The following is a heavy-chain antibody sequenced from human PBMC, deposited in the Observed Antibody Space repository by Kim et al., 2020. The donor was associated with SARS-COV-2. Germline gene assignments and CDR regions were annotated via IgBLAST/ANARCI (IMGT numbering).Heavy chain of an antibody. V-gene: IGHV5-10-1*01. D-gene: IGHD3-3*01. J-gene: IGHJ3*02. Sequence: GASLKISCKGSGYSFTSYWISWVRQMPGKGLEWMGRIDPSDSYTNYSPSFQGHVTISADKSISTAYLQWSSLKASDTAMYYCARRGIWSGYLNDAFDIWGQGTMVTVSS. CDR3: ARRGIWSGYLNDAFDI. CDR2: IDPSDSYT. CDR1: GYSFTSYW.